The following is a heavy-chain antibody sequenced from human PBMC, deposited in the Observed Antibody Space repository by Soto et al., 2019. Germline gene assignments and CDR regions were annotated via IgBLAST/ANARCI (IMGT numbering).Heavy chain of an antibody. CDR2: FDPKDGGT. J-gene: IGHJ5*02. D-gene: IGHD2-15*01. CDR1: GYTFTGYY. CDR3: ATAVAGRPYNWFDP. V-gene: IGHV1-24*01. Sequence: ASVKVSCKASGYTFTGYYMHWVRQAPGKGLEWMGCFDPKDGGTIYAQKFQGRVTMTEDTSTDTAYMELSSLRSEDTAVYYCATAVAGRPYNWFDPWGQGTLVTVSS.